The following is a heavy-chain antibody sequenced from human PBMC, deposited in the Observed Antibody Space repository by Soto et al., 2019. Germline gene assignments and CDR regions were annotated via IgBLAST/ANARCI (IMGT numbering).Heavy chain of an antibody. Sequence: GGSLRLSCAASGFTFSSYAMSWVRQAPGKGLEWVSAISGSGGSTYHADSVKGRFTISRDNSKNTLYLQMNSLRAEDTAVYYCAKNPVRVPIENWFDPWGQGTLVTVSS. CDR2: ISGSGGST. D-gene: IGHD3-16*01. V-gene: IGHV3-23*01. CDR1: GFTFSSYA. CDR3: AKNPVRVPIENWFDP. J-gene: IGHJ5*02.